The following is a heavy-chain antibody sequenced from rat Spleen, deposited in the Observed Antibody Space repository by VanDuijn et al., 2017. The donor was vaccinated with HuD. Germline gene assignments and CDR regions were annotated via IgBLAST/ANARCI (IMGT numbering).Heavy chain of an antibody. J-gene: IGHJ2*01. D-gene: IGHD1-10*01. CDR3: ARYNNYDYYFDY. CDR2: ITPNGDNS. Sequence: EVQLVESGGGLVQPGRSMKLSCAASGFTFSNYYMAWVRQAPTKGLEWVASITPNGDNSYSRDSVKGRFTISRDDAKSTLYLQMDSLRSEDTATYYCARYNNYDYYFDYWGRGVKVTVSS. V-gene: IGHV5-25*01. CDR1: GFTFSNYY.